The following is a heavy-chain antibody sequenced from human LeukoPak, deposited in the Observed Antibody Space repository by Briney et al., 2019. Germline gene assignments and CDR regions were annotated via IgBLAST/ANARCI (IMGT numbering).Heavy chain of an antibody. CDR1: GYTFSTHY. Sequence: GASVKVSCKASGYTFSTHYVHWVRQAPGQGLEWMGIINPSGGSRSHAQKFQGRVTITRDTSTSTVYMELSSLRSDDTAVYYCARGKWVLEQHLVTPSYFDYWGQGSLVTVSS. D-gene: IGHD6-13*01. J-gene: IGHJ4*02. V-gene: IGHV1-46*01. CDR2: INPSGGSR. CDR3: ARGKWVLEQHLVTPSYFDY.